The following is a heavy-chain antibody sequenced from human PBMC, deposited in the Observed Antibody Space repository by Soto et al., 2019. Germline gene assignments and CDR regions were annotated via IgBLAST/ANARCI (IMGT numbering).Heavy chain of an antibody. CDR1: GGSISSGGYY. J-gene: IGHJ3*02. D-gene: IGHD2-2*03. CDR3: ARAGYCSSTSCYGVVVVAAPYHAFDI. Sequence: SETLSLTCTVSGGSISSGGYYWSWIRQHPGKGLEWIGYIYYSGSTYYNPSLKSRVTISVDTSKNQFSLKLSSVTAADTAVYYCARAGYCSSTSCYGVVVVAAPYHAFDIWGQGTMVTVSS. CDR2: IYYSGST. V-gene: IGHV4-31*03.